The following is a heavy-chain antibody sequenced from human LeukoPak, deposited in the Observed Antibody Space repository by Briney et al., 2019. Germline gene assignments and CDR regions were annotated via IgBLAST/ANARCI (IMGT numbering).Heavy chain of an antibody. D-gene: IGHD1-26*01. CDR1: GFTFSSYA. CDR3: AKDFSKYGSGSYLDY. J-gene: IGHJ4*02. CDR2: ISGSGGST. V-gene: IGHV3-23*01. Sequence: GGSLRLSCAASGFTFSSYAMSWVRQAPGKGLEWVSAISGSGGSTSYADSVKGRFTISRDNSKNTLYLQMNSLRAEDTAVYYCAKDFSKYGSGSYLDYWGQGTLVTVSS.